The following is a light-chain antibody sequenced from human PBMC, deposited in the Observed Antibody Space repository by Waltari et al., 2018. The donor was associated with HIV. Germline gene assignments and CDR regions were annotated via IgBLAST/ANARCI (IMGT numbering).Light chain of an antibody. V-gene: IGLV2-14*01. CDR3: SSYTSSSTVV. J-gene: IGLJ2*01. CDR1: SSDVGGYNY. Sequence: QSALTQPASMSGSPGQSITISCTGTSSDVGGYNYVSWYQQNPGKAPKLMIYEVSNRPAGVSNRFSGSKSGNTASLTISGLQAEDEADYYCSSYTSSSTVVFGGGTKLTVL. CDR2: EVS.